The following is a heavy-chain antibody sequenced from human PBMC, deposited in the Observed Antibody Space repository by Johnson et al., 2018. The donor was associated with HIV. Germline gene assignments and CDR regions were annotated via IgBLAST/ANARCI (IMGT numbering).Heavy chain of an antibody. CDR2: ISWNRRTI. CDR3: ARVRVGAFDI. CDR1: GFTFDDYA. D-gene: IGHD1-26*01. Sequence: VQLVESGGGLVQPGRSLRLSCAASGFTFDDYAMHWVRQAPGKGLEWVSGISWNRRTIGYVDSVKGRFTISRDNSKNTLHLQMSSLRPEDTAVYYCARVRVGAFDIWGQGTMVTVSS. V-gene: IGHV3-9*01. J-gene: IGHJ3*02.